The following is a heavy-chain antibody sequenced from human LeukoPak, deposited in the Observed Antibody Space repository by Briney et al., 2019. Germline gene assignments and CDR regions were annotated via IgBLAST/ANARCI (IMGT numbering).Heavy chain of an antibody. J-gene: IGHJ5*02. CDR2: IYYSGST. V-gene: IGHV4-30-4*01. CDR3: ARPYYYDSRIDP. Sequence: SETLSLTCTVSGVSISRGDYYWSWIRQPPGKGLVWIGYIYYSGSTYYNPSLKSRVTISVDTSKNQLSLKLSSVTAADTAVYYCARPYYYDSRIDPWGQGTLVTVSS. CDR1: GVSISRGDYY. D-gene: IGHD3-22*01.